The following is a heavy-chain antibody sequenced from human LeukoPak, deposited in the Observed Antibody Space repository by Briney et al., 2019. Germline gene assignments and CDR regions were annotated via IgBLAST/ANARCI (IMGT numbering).Heavy chain of an antibody. CDR1: GFTFSSYW. J-gene: IGHJ4*02. D-gene: IGHD2-15*01. Sequence: AGGSLRLSCAASGFTFSSYWMSWVRQAPGKGLEWVANIKQDGSEKYYVDSVKGRFTVSRDNARSSLFLQMNSLRAEDTAVYYCGRDVATVKDWGQGTLVTVCS. CDR3: GRDVATVKD. CDR2: IKQDGSEK. V-gene: IGHV3-7*01.